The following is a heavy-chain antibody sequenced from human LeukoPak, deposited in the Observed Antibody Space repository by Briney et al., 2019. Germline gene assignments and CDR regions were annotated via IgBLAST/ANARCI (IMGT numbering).Heavy chain of an antibody. D-gene: IGHD6-19*01. CDR2: ISSSGSTI. J-gene: IGHJ6*02. CDR1: GFTFSSYS. CDR3: ARMGDTVAGYYYYGMDV. V-gene: IGHV3-48*04. Sequence: GGSLRLSCAASGFTFSSYSMNWVRQAPGKGLEWVSYISSSGSTIYYADSVKGRFTISRDNAKNSLYLQMNSLRAEDTAVYYCARMGDTVAGYYYYGMDVWGQGTTVTVSS.